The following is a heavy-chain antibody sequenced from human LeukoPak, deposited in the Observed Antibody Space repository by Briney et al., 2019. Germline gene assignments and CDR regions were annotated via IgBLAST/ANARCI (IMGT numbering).Heavy chain of an antibody. Sequence: ASVKVSCKVSGYALTELSMRWVRQAPGKGLEWMGGFDPEDGETICAQKFRGRVTMTEDTSTDTAYMELSSLRSEDTAVYYCATADGDYFLDYWGQGTLVTVSS. CDR1: GYALTELS. V-gene: IGHV1-24*01. J-gene: IGHJ4*02. CDR3: ATADGDYFLDY. D-gene: IGHD4-17*01. CDR2: FDPEDGET.